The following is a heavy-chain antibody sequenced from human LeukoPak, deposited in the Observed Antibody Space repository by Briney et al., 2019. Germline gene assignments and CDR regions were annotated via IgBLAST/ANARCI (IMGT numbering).Heavy chain of an antibody. CDR3: ARVYRMATIYFDY. J-gene: IGHJ4*02. D-gene: IGHD5-24*01. Sequence: SETLSLTCAVYGGSFSGYYWSWIRQPPGKGLEWIGEINHSGSTNYNPSPKSRVTISVDTSKNQFSLKLSSVTAADTAVYYCARVYRMATIYFDYWGQGTLVTVSS. CDR1: GGSFSGYY. CDR2: INHSGST. V-gene: IGHV4-34*01.